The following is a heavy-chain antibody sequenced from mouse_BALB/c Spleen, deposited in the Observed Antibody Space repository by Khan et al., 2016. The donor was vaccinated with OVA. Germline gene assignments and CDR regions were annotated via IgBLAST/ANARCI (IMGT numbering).Heavy chain of an antibody. J-gene: IGHJ4*01. V-gene: IGHV9-1*02. CDR2: INTFTGER. Sequence: QIQLVQSGAEMTKPGESVKISCKASGYTFTNYAMNWVKQSPGKALKWMGWINTFTGERTYADDFKERFAFSMETSASTAYLQINNLKNEDMATYFCARPPYFSYSLDHWGQGTSVTVSP. CDR3: ARPPYFSYSLDH. CDR1: GYTFTNYA. D-gene: IGHD2-12*01.